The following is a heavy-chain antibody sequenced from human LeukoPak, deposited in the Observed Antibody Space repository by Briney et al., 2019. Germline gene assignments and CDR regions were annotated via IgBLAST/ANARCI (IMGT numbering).Heavy chain of an antibody. Sequence: GESLRLSCAASGFTFDDYGMSWVRQAPGKGLEWVSRINWNGGSTVYADSVKGRFTISRDNAKNSLYLQMNSLRAEDTALYYCARVSDISVAAYFDSWGQGTLVTVSS. CDR1: GFTFDDYG. J-gene: IGHJ4*02. CDR2: INWNGGST. D-gene: IGHD6-19*01. V-gene: IGHV3-20*04. CDR3: ARVSDISVAAYFDS.